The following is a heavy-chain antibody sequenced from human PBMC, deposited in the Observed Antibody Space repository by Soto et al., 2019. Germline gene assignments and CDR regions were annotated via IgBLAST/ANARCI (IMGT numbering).Heavy chain of an antibody. J-gene: IGHJ6*02. CDR1: GGSISSYY. D-gene: IGHD5-18*01. CDR3: ASRGYSYGFSLGMDV. V-gene: IGHV4-59*01. CDR2: IYYSGST. Sequence: SETLSLTCTVSGGSISSYYWSWIRQPPGKGLEWIGNIYYSGSTNYNPSLKSRVTISVDTSKNQFSLKLSSVTAADTAAYYCASRGYSYGFSLGMDVWGQGTTVTVSS.